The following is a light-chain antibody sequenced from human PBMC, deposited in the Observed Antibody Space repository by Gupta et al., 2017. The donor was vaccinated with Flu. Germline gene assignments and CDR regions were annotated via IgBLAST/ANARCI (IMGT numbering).Light chain of an antibody. CDR2: DAS. V-gene: IGKV3-11*01. CDR1: QSVNNY. Sequence: IVLTQSPATLSLSPGERATISCRASQSVNNYLAWYQQRPGQAPRLLIYDASNRATGIPARFSGSGAGTDFTLTISSLEPEDFAVYYCQQRSNWPPITFGQGTRLDIK. J-gene: IGKJ5*01. CDR3: QQRSNWPPIT.